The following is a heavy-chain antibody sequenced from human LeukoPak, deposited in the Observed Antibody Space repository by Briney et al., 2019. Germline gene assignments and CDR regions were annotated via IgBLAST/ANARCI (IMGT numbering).Heavy chain of an antibody. CDR3: AKDISSGWYGEYYFDY. CDR2: IRWNSGSI. V-gene: IGHV3-9*01. Sequence: PGRSLRLSCAASGFTFDDYAMHWVRQAPGKGLEWVSSIRWNSGSIGYADSVKGRFTIARDNAKKTLYLQMNSLRAEDTALYYCAKDISSGWYGEYYFDYWGQGTLVTASS. D-gene: IGHD6-19*01. J-gene: IGHJ4*02. CDR1: GFTFDDYA.